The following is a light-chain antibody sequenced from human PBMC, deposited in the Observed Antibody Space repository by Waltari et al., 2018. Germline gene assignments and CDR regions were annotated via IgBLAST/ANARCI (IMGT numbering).Light chain of an antibody. J-gene: IGKJ3*01. CDR3: QQYHTTPFT. V-gene: IGKV4-1*01. CDR2: WAS. CDR1: QTVLYTSNNKNY. Sequence: DIVMTQSPDSLTVSLGERATINCKSSQTVLYTSNNKNYLAWYQQKPGQPSKLLIYWASTRESGVPDRFTGSGSGTDFTLSISSLQAEDVAVYFCQQYHTTPFTFGPGTKQDIK.